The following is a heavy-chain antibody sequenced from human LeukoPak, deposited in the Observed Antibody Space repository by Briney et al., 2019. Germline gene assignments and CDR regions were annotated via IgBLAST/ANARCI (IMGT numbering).Heavy chain of an antibody. CDR2: IIPIFGTA. CDR1: VGTFISYA. Sequence: ASVKVSCKASVGTFISYAISWVRQAPGQGREWMGGIIPIFGTANYAQKFQGRVTITADESTSTAYMGLSSLRSEDTAVYYCATDAGYCSSTSCSDTFDSWGQGTLVTVSS. V-gene: IGHV1-69*13. J-gene: IGHJ4*02. D-gene: IGHD2-2*01. CDR3: ATDAGYCSSTSCSDTFDS.